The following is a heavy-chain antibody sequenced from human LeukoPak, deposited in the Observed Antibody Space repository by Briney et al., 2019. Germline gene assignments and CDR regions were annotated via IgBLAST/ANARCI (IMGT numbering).Heavy chain of an antibody. J-gene: IGHJ4*02. CDR1: GFDFQNHV. Sequence: TGGSLRLSCAASGFDFQNHVIHWVRQAPGKGLEWVAVISYDGSNKYYADSVKGRFTISRDNSKNTLYLQMNSLRAEDTAVYYCAREAAAGTGYFDYWGQGTLVTVSS. CDR3: AREAAAGTGYFDY. V-gene: IGHV3-30-3*01. CDR2: ISYDGSNK. D-gene: IGHD6-13*01.